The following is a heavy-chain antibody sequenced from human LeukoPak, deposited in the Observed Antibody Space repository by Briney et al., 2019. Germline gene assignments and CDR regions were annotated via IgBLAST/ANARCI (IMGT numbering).Heavy chain of an antibody. V-gene: IGHV3-30*04. CDR3: ARVAVAGHFDY. D-gene: IGHD6-19*01. Sequence: GGSLRLSCAASGFTFSSYAMHWVRQAPGKGLEWVAVISYDGSNKYYADSVKGRFTISRDNSKSTLYLQMNSLRAEDTAVYYCARVAVAGHFDYWGQGTLVTVSS. CDR1: GFTFSSYA. J-gene: IGHJ4*02. CDR2: ISYDGSNK.